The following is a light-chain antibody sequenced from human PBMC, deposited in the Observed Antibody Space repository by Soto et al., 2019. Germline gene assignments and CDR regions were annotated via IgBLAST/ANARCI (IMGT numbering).Light chain of an antibody. CDR2: DVT. CDR3: CSYAGTYTFYV. CDR1: SSDVGGYDL. J-gene: IGLJ1*01. Sequence: QSALAQPRSVSESPGQSVTISCTGTSSDVGGYDLVSWYQQHPGKAPKLMIYDVTKRPSGVPDRFSGSRSGNTASLTISGLQAEDDADYYCCSYAGTYTFYVFGTGTKLTFL. V-gene: IGLV2-11*01.